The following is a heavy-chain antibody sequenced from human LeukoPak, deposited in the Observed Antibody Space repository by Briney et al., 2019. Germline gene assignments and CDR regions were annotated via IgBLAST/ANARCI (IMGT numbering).Heavy chain of an antibody. CDR1: GGSIGSYY. CDR2: IYYSGST. CDR3: AREGAYFDGSGSYYNSGIDY. D-gene: IGHD3-10*01. Sequence: SETLSLTCTVSGGSIGSYYWSWIRQPPGKGLEWIGYIYYSGSTNYNPSLKSRVTISVDTSKNQFSLKLSSVTAADTAVYYCAREGAYFDGSGSYYNSGIDYWGQGTLVTVSS. V-gene: IGHV4-59*01. J-gene: IGHJ4*02.